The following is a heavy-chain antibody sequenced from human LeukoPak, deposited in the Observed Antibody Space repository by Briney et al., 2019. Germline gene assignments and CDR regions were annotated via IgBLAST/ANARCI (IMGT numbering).Heavy chain of an antibody. CDR3: ARELGYCSSTSCDPYNYYMDV. D-gene: IGHD2-2*01. V-gene: IGHV3-64*01. J-gene: IGHJ6*03. CDR1: GFTFSSYA. Sequence: GGSLRLSCAASGFTFSSYAMHWVRQAPGKGLEYVSAISSNGGSTYYANSVKGRFTISRDNSKNPLYLQMGSLRAEDMAVYYCARELGYCSSTSCDPYNYYMDVWGKGTTVTVSS. CDR2: ISSNGGST.